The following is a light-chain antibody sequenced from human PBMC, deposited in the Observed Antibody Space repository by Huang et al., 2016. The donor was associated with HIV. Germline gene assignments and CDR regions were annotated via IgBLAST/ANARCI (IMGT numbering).Light chain of an antibody. Sequence: EIVLTQSPSTLSLSPGERATLSCRASQSVSTSYLAWYQHTPGQAPRLLIYGASSRATGIPDRFSGSGSGTDFTLTISRLEPEDFAVYYCQQYASSPSWTFGQGTKVEIK. CDR3: QQYASSPSWT. CDR1: QSVSTSY. V-gene: IGKV3-20*01. CDR2: GAS. J-gene: IGKJ1*01.